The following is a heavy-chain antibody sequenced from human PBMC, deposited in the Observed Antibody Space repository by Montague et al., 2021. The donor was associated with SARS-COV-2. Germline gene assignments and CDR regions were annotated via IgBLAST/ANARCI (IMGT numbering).Heavy chain of an antibody. CDR3: ARDLIQGARRIYYSGMDV. V-gene: IGHV3-11*01. CDR1: GFTFSDYY. D-gene: IGHD3-10*01. Sequence: SLRLSCAASGFTFSDYYMSWIRQAPGKGLEWSSYIGNSGDTIYHXDSVKGRFTISRDNARNSLYLQMNSLRAEDTAVYYCARDLIQGARRIYYSGMDVWGQGTMVTVSS. J-gene: IGHJ6*02. CDR2: IGNSGDTI.